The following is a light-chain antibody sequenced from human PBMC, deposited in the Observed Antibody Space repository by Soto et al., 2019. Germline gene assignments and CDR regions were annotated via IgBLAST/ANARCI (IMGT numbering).Light chain of an antibody. Sequence: EIVLTQSPGTLSLSPGERITLSCRASQSVTNNYVAWYQQKPGQAPRLLIYDASSRATGIPDRFSGSGSGTDLTLTISRLEPEDFALYYCQQYGTSPPWTFGQGTKVDIK. CDR1: QSVTNNY. CDR2: DAS. J-gene: IGKJ1*01. V-gene: IGKV3-20*01. CDR3: QQYGTSPPWT.